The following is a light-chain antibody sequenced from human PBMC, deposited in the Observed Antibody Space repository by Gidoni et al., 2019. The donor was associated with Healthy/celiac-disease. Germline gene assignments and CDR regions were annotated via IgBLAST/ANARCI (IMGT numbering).Light chain of an antibody. CDR3: AAWDDSLSGPVV. CDR1: SSNSGSNY. V-gene: IGLV1-47*01. J-gene: IGLJ2*01. Sequence: HSVLTPPPSASGTPAQRVTISCSGSSSNSGSNYGYWYQQLPGTAPKRLIYRNNQRPSGVPDRFSGSKSGTSAALAISGLRSEDEADYYCAAWDDSLSGPVVFGGGTKLTVL. CDR2: RNN.